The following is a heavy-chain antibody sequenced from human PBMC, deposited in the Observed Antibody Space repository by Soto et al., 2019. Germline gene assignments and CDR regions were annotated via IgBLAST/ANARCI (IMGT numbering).Heavy chain of an antibody. J-gene: IGHJ6*02. D-gene: IGHD6-6*01. CDR2: IYTSGST. CDR3: ARDLREGAARLYYYYYGMDV. CDR1: GGSISSYY. Sequence: TSETLSLTCTVSGGSISSYYWSWIRQPAGKGLEWIGRIYTSGSTNYNPSLKSRVTMSVDTSKNQFSLKLSSVTAADTAVYYCARDLREGAARLYYYYYGMDVWGQGTTVTVSS. V-gene: IGHV4-4*07.